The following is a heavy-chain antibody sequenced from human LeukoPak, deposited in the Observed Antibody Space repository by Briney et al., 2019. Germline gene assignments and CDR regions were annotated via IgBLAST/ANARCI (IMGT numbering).Heavy chain of an antibody. CDR3: ARTYYYGSGSTRFDP. CDR2: IYYSGST. D-gene: IGHD3-10*01. CDR1: GGSISSYY. J-gene: IGHJ5*02. Sequence: SETLSLTCTVSGGSISSYYWSWIRQPPGKGLEWIGDIYYSGSTNYNPSLKSRVTISVDTSKNQFSLKLSSVTAADTAVYYCARTYYYGSGSTRFDPWGQGTLVTVSS. V-gene: IGHV4-59*01.